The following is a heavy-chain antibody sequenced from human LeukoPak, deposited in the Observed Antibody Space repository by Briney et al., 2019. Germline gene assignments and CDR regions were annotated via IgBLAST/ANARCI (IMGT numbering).Heavy chain of an antibody. D-gene: IGHD3-10*01. J-gene: IGHJ4*02. CDR3: AAINHPSGPLY. V-gene: IGHV5-51*01. Sequence: GESLKISCEASGYTFTTYWIGWVRQLPGKGLDWVGYIYPGDSNLGYSPSFQGQVTVSVDKSITTAYLQWSSLKASDTGTYLCAAINHPSGPLYWGQGTPVTVSS. CDR2: IYPGDSNL. CDR1: GYTFTTYW.